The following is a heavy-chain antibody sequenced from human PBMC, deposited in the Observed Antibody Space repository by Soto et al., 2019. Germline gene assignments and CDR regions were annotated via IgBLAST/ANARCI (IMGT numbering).Heavy chain of an antibody. CDR2: IDWDDDK. CDR3: ARTLAARVDY. CDR1: GFSLSTSGMC. V-gene: IGHV2-70*01. Sequence: SGPTLVNPTQTLTLTCTFSGFSLSTSGMCVTWIRQPPGKALEWLALIDWDDDKYYTTSLKTRLTISKNTFKNQVVLTMTNMDPVDTATYYCARTLAARVDYWGQGTLVTVSS. D-gene: IGHD2-15*01. J-gene: IGHJ4*02.